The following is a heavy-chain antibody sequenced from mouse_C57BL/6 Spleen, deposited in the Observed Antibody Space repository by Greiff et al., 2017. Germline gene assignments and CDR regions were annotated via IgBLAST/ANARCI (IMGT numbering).Heavy chain of an antibody. J-gene: IGHJ4*01. Sequence: VMLVESGPGLVAPSQSLSITCTVSGFSLTSYAISWVRQPPGKGLEWLGVIWTGGGTNYNSALKSRLSISKDNSKSQVFLKMNSLQTDDTARYYCARNWGSSDYYAMDYWGQGTSVTVSS. CDR1: GFSLTSYA. V-gene: IGHV2-9-1*01. CDR3: ARNWGSSDYYAMDY. CDR2: IWTGGGT. D-gene: IGHD1-1*01.